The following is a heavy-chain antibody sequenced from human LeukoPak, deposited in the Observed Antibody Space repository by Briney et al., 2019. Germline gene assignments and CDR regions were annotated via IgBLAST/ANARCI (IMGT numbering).Heavy chain of an antibody. Sequence: ASETLSLTCNVSGGPISSYFWTWIRQPAGKGLEWIGRIHASGTTNYNSSLKSRVSMSVDTSKNQFSLKLTSVTAADTAVYFCARDGADVYGRAFDYWGQGTLVSVSS. J-gene: IGHJ4*02. CDR3: ARDGADVYGRAFDY. D-gene: IGHD3-10*01. V-gene: IGHV4-4*07. CDR2: IHASGTT. CDR1: GGPISSYF.